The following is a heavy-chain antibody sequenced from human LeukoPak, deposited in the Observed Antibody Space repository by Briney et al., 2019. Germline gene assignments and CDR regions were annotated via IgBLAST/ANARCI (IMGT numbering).Heavy chain of an antibody. CDR1: GYSFTNYW. CDR2: IYPGDSHT. J-gene: IGHJ4*02. CDR3: ASLDQTDTVDY. Sequence: GESLKIPCQGSGYSFTNYWIAWVRQMPGKALEWMGGIYPGDSHTRYSPSFQGQVTISADKSISTAYLQWSSLKASDTAMYYCASLDQTDTVDYWGQGTLVTVSS. D-gene: IGHD1/OR15-1a*01. V-gene: IGHV5-51*01.